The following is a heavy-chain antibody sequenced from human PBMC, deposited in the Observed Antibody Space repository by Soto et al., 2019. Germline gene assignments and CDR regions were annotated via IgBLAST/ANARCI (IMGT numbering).Heavy chain of an antibody. CDR1: GGSISSGGYF. D-gene: IGHD6-6*01. CDR2: IYYSGST. J-gene: IGHJ6*02. CDR3: AREGAAPYYYYGMDV. Sequence: QVQLQESGPGLVKPSQTLSLTCTVSGGSISSGGYFWSWIRQHPGKGLEWIGFIYYSGSTYYNPSLKSRVTKSVNTSKNQFSLKMSSVTAAYTAVYYCAREGAAPYYYYGMDVWGQGTTVTVSS. V-gene: IGHV4-31*03.